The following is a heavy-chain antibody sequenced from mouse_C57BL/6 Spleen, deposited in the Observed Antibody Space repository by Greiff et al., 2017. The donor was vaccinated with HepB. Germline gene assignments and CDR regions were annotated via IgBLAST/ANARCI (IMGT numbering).Heavy chain of an antibody. CDR3: TRGFFDV. J-gene: IGHJ1*03. CDR2: IDPETGGT. V-gene: IGHV1-15*01. CDR1: GYTFTDYE. Sequence: VKLQQPGAELVRPGASVTLSCKASGYTFTDYEMHWVKQTPVHGLEWIGAIDPETGGTAYNQKFKGKAILTADKSSSTAYMELRSLTAEDSAVYYCTRGFFDVWGTGTAVTVSS.